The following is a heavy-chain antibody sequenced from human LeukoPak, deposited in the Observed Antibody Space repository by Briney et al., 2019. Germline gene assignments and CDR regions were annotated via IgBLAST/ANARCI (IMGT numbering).Heavy chain of an antibody. J-gene: IGHJ4*02. D-gene: IGHD3-3*01. Sequence: SQTLSLTCTVSGGSISSGGYFWSWIRQPPGKGLEWIGYIYHSGSTYYNPSLKSRVTMSVDRSENQFSLKLSSVTAADTAVYYCASSDYDFWSGYPWWGQGTLVTVSS. V-gene: IGHV4-30-2*01. CDR1: GGSISSGGYF. CDR2: IYHSGST. CDR3: ASSDYDFWSGYPW.